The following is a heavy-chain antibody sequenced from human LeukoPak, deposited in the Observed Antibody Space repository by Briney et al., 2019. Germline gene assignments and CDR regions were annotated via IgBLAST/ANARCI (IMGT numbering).Heavy chain of an antibody. J-gene: IGHJ6*02. CDR3: ARDENYYYYYGMDV. Sequence: GRSLRLSCAASGFTFSSYAMHWVRQAPGKGLEWVAVISYDGSNKYYADSVKGRFTISRDNAKNTLYLQMNSLRAEDTAVYYCARDENYYYYYGMDVWGQGTTVTVSS. V-gene: IGHV3-30-3*01. CDR1: GFTFSSYA. CDR2: ISYDGSNK.